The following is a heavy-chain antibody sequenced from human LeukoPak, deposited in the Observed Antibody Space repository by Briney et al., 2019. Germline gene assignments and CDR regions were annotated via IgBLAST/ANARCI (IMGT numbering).Heavy chain of an antibody. Sequence: PGGSLRLSCATSGFTFSGSAIHWVRQASGKGLEWVGRIRSKANNYATTDVASVRGRFTISRDTSKNTLFLHMNNLRAGDTAVYYCAKDRLPDGVWPLDYWGQGTLVTVSS. V-gene: IGHV3-73*01. CDR1: GFTFSGSA. CDR3: AKDRLPDGVWPLDY. J-gene: IGHJ4*02. D-gene: IGHD2-8*02. CDR2: IRSKANNYAT.